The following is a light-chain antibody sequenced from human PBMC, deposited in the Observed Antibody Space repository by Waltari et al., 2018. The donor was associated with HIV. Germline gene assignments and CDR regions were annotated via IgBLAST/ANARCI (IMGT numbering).Light chain of an antibody. J-gene: IGKJ2*01. CDR3: QQYYNTPYT. V-gene: IGKV4-1*01. CDR2: WAS. CDR1: QSVLYSSSNKNS. Sequence: DIVMTQSPDSLTVSLGERATINCKSSQSVLYSSSNKNSLAWYQQKPGQPPKLLIYWASTREPGVPDRFSGSVSGTVFSLTISSLQAEDVAVYYCQQYYNTPYTFGQGTKLEIK.